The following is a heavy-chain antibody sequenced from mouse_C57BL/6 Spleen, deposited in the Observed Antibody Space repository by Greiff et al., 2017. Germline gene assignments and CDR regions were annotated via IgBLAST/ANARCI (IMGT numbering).Heavy chain of an antibody. CDR1: GYSFTGYY. CDR2: INPSTGGT. J-gene: IGHJ2*01. Sequence: EVQLQQSGPELVKPGASVKISCKASGYSFTGYYMNWVKQSPEKSLEWIGEINPSTGGTTYNPKFKAKATLTVDKSSSTAYMQLKSLTSEDSAVYYCARSRAAQATGYGGQGTTLTVSS. D-gene: IGHD3-2*02. V-gene: IGHV1-42*01. CDR3: ARSRAAQATGY.